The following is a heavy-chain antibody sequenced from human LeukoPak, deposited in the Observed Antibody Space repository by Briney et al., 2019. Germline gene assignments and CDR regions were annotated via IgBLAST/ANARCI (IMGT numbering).Heavy chain of an antibody. CDR1: GFTFSSYW. V-gene: IGHV3-7*03. CDR3: ASGNYDSSGWDAFDI. D-gene: IGHD3-22*01. J-gene: IGHJ3*02. Sequence: GGSLRLSCAASGFTFSSYWMSWARQAPGKGLEWVANIKQDGSEKDYVDSVKGRFTISRDNAKNSLYLQMNSLRAEDTAVYYCASGNYDSSGWDAFDIWGQGTMVTVSS. CDR2: IKQDGSEK.